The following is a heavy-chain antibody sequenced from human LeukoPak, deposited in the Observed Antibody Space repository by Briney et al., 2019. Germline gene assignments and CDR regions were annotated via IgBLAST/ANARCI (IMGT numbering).Heavy chain of an antibody. D-gene: IGHD2-21*02. J-gene: IGHJ4*02. Sequence: ASVKVSCKASGGTFSSYAISWVRQAPGQRLEWMGRIIPIFGTANYAQKFQGRVTITTDESTSTAYMELSSLRSEDTAVYYCARSHIVVVTGNYYFDYWGQGTLVTVSS. CDR3: ARSHIVVVTGNYYFDY. CDR1: GGTFSSYA. CDR2: IIPIFGTA. V-gene: IGHV1-69*05.